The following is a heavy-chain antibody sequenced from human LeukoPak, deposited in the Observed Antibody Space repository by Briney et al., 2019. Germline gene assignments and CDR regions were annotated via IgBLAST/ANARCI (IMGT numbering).Heavy chain of an antibody. D-gene: IGHD3-22*01. V-gene: IGHV4-34*01. Sequence: SETLSLTCAVYGGSFSGYYWSWIRQPPGEGLEWIGEINHSGSTNYNPSLKSRVTISVDTSKNQFSLKLSSVTAADTAVYYCATPSEHYYDSSGYSSRFDYWGQGTLVTVSS. CDR2: INHSGST. CDR3: ATPSEHYYDSSGYSSRFDY. J-gene: IGHJ4*02. CDR1: GGSFSGYY.